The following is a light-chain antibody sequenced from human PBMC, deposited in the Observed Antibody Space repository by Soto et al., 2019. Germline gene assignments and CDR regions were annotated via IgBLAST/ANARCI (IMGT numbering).Light chain of an antibody. CDR3: ISYKTDDTFL. Sequence: QSALTQPPSASGSPGQSVTISCTGTSSDVGGYNRVSWYLHHPGKAPKLILYEVDKRPSGVPDRFSGSKSGNTASLTVSGLQAEDEAEYFCISYKTDDTFLFGTGTKVTVL. J-gene: IGLJ1*01. CDR2: EVD. V-gene: IGLV2-8*01. CDR1: SSDVGGYNR.